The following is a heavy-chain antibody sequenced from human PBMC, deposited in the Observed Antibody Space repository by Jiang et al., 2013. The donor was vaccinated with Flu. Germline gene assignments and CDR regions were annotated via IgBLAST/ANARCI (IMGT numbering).Heavy chain of an antibody. CDR1: GYTFTSYD. Sequence: KASGYTFTSYDINWVRQATGQGLEWMGWMNPNSGNTGYAQKFQGRVTMTRNTSISTAYMELSSLRSEDTAVYYCARGREHHYGMDVWGQGTTVTVSS. CDR3: ARGREHHYGMDV. V-gene: IGHV1-8*01. D-gene: IGHD1-26*01. J-gene: IGHJ6*02. CDR2: MNPNSGNT.